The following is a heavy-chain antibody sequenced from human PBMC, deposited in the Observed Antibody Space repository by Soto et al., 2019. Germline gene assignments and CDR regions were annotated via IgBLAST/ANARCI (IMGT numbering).Heavy chain of an antibody. Sequence: GGSLRLSCAASGFSFDTYSMSWVRQAPGKGLEWVSYISSSSSTIYYSDSVKGRFTISRDNAKNSLYLQMNSLRDEDTAVYFCARVGSGPPAYWGQGTLVTVSS. CDR1: GFSFDTYS. D-gene: IGHD3-10*01. J-gene: IGHJ4*02. CDR3: ARVGSGPPAY. V-gene: IGHV3-48*02. CDR2: ISSSSSTI.